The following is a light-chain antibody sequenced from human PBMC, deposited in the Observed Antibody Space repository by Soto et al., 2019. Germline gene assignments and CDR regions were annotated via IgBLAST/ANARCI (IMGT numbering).Light chain of an antibody. CDR1: QSISSW. J-gene: IGKJ1*01. CDR3: QQYNSYSQGT. Sequence: DIQMTQSPSTLSASVGDRVTITCRASQSISSWLAWYQQKPGKAPKLLIYDASSLESGVPSRFSGSGSGTEFTLTISSLQPDDFATYHCQQYNSYSQGTFGQGTKVEIK. V-gene: IGKV1-5*01. CDR2: DAS.